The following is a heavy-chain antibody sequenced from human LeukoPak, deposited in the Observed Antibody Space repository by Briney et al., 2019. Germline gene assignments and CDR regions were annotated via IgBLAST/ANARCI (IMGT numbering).Heavy chain of an antibody. V-gene: IGHV1-18*01. CDR1: GYTFTTYG. J-gene: IGHJ4*02. Sequence: ASVNVSCKASGYTFTTYGISWLRQAPGQGLEWMAWISTYNGDTNYAQKLQGRLTLTTDTSTSTVYMELRSLRSDDTAVYYCARRGSVDTPMSNWEWWYWGQGTLVTVSS. CDR2: ISTYNGDT. CDR3: ARRGSVDTPMSNWEWWY. D-gene: IGHD5-18*01.